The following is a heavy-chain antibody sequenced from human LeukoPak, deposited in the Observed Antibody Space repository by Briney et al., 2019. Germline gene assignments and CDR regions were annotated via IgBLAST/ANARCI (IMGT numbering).Heavy chain of an antibody. V-gene: IGHV4-34*01. CDR1: GGSFSGYY. CDR2: INHSGST. D-gene: IGHD3-3*01. Sequence: PSETLSLTCTVSGGSFSGYYWSWIRQPPGKGLEWIGEINHSGSTNYNPSLKSRVTISVDTSKNQFSLKLSSVTAADTAVYYRARGVSTYDFWSGYGRLIRENCYYYMDVWGKGTTVTVSS. CDR3: ARGVSTYDFWSGYGRLIRENCYYYMDV. J-gene: IGHJ6*03.